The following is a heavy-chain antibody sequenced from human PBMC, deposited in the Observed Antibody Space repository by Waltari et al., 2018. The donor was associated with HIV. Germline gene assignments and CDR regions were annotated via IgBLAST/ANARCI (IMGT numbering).Heavy chain of an antibody. V-gene: IGHV2-5*01. CDR1: GFSLSTNGVG. J-gene: IGHJ4*02. CDR2: IYWNDDK. D-gene: IGHD6-13*01. CDR3: AHRRAGYSSGWYTRGLDY. Sequence: QITLKESGPTLVKPTQTLTLTCTFSGFSLSTNGVGVGWIRQPPGKAVGWLALIYWNDDKRYSPSLASRLTVTKDTSKNQVVLRMTNMDPVDTATYYCAHRRAGYSSGWYTRGLDYWGQGTLVTVSS.